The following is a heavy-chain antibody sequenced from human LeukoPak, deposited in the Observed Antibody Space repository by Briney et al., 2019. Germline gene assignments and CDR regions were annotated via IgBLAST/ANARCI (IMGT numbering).Heavy chain of an antibody. CDR1: GYSFSNYW. J-gene: IGHJ4*02. CDR2: IYPGDSDT. V-gene: IGHV5-51*01. Sequence: GESLKISCKTSGYSFSNYWIGWVRQMPGKGLDYMGIIYPGDSDTRYSPSFQGQITISADNSISTAYLQWSSLKASDTAMYYCARSAVAGSFANFDYWGQGTLVTVSS. CDR3: ARSAVAGSFANFDY. D-gene: IGHD6-19*01.